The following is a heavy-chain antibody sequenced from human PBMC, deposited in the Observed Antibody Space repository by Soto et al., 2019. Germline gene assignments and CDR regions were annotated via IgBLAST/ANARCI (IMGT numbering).Heavy chain of an antibody. J-gene: IGHJ5*02. V-gene: IGHV4-30-4*01. CDR3: ARDCDAYTDWYDP. D-gene: IGHD4-4*01. Sequence: SETLSLTCTVSGGSISSGDYYWSWIRQPPGKGLEWIGYIYYSGSTYYNPSLKSRVTISVDTSKNQFSLKLSSVTAADTAVYYCARDCDAYTDWYDPWGQGTLVTVSS. CDR1: GGSISSGDYY. CDR2: IYYSGST.